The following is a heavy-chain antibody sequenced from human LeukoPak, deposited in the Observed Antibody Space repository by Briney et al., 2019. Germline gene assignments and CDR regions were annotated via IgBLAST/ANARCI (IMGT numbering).Heavy chain of an antibody. J-gene: IGHJ5*02. D-gene: IGHD5-18*01. V-gene: IGHV2-5*02. CDR1: GFSLSTSGVG. CDR2: IYWDDDE. Sequence: SGPTLVNPTQTLTLTCTFSGFSLSTSGVGVGWIRQPPGKALEWLAYIYWDDDERYSPSLKSRLTITKDTSKNQVVLTVTNRDPVDTATYYCAHRKVDTPMGPWGQGTLVTVSS. CDR3: AHRKVDTPMGP.